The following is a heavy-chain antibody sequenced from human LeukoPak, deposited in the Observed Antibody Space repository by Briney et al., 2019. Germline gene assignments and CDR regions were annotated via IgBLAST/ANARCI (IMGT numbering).Heavy chain of an antibody. CDR1: GYTFTSYD. CDR3: ARMIAAPTSDY. CDR2: ISAYNGNT. Sequence: GASVKVSCKASGYTFTSYDINWVRQATGQGLEWMGWISAYNGNTNYAQKLQGRVTMTTDTSTSTAYMELRSLRSDDAAVYYCARMIAAPTSDYWGQGTLVTVSS. J-gene: IGHJ4*02. V-gene: IGHV1-18*01. D-gene: IGHD6-6*01.